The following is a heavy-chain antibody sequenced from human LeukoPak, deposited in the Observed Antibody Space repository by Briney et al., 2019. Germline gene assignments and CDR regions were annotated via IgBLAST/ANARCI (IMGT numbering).Heavy chain of an antibody. D-gene: IGHD6-25*01. CDR1: GGSISSSSYY. J-gene: IGHJ4*01. CDR2: IYSSGST. CDR3: AKCGGYGLIDY. Sequence: SETLSLTCTVSGGSISSSSYYWGWIRQPPGKGLEWIGSIYSSGSTYYNSSLKSRVTISIDTSKNQVSLKMSSVTAADTAVYYCAKCGGYGLIDYWGQGTLVTVSS. V-gene: IGHV4-39*01.